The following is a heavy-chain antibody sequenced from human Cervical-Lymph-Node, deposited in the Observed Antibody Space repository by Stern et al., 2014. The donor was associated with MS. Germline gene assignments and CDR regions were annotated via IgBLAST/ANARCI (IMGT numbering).Heavy chain of an antibody. CDR1: GFTFSTYV. V-gene: IGHV3-23*04. CDR3: VKEGGFDFWSGWDAFDV. Sequence: EVQLVESGGGLVQPGGSLKLSCAASGFTFSTYVMSWVRPAPGKGLEWVAKLDGRGGSTYYADSVGGRFTISRDNSKNTLYLQMDSLRSEDTAVYYCVKEGGFDFWSGWDAFDVWGQGAMVTVSS. D-gene: IGHD3-3*01. CDR2: LDGRGGST. J-gene: IGHJ3*01.